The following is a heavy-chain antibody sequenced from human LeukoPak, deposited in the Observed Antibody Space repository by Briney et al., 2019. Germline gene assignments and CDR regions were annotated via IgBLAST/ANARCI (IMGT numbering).Heavy chain of an antibody. J-gene: IGHJ6*03. V-gene: IGHV4-39*07. CDR2: IYYSGST. CDR1: GGSISSSSYY. Sequence: PSETLSLTCTVSGGSISSSSYYWGWIRQPPGKGLEWIGSIYYSGSTYYNPSLKSRVTISVDTSKNQFSLKLSSVTAADTAVYYCAREWAVADNAWGYYYYMDVWGKGTTVTVSS. CDR3: AREWAVADNAWGYYYYMDV. D-gene: IGHD6-19*01.